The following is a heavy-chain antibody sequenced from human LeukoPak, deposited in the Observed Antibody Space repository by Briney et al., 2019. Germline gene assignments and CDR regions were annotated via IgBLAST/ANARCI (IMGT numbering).Heavy chain of an antibody. V-gene: IGHV3-23*01. CDR3: AKGYYDILTDYFHNWFNP. D-gene: IGHD3-9*01. Sequence: GGSLRLSCAASGFTFSSYAVSWVRQAPGVGLEWVSTVSGRGGSTFYADSVKGRFTISRDNSKNTLYLQMNSLRADDTAVYYCAKGYYDILTDYFHNWFNPWGQGTLVIVSS. CDR2: VSGRGGST. J-gene: IGHJ5*02. CDR1: GFTFSSYA.